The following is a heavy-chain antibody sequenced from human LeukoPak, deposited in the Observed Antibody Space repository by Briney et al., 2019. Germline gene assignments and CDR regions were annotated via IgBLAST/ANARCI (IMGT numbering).Heavy chain of an antibody. V-gene: IGHV3-9*01. CDR3: AKGLSAAVSNAFDI. J-gene: IGHJ3*02. D-gene: IGHD2-2*01. Sequence: PGGSLRLSCAASGFTFDDYAMHWVRQAPGKGLEWVSGISWNSGSIGYADSVKGRFTISRDNAKNSLYLQMNSLRAEDTALYYCAKGLSAAVSNAFDIWGQGTMVTVSS. CDR1: GFTFDDYA. CDR2: ISWNSGSI.